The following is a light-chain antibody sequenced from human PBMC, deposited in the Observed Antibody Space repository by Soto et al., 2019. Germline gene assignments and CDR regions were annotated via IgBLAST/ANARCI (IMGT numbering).Light chain of an antibody. CDR3: QQYNNWPPWT. J-gene: IGKJ1*01. Sequence: EIVMTQSPATLSVSPGERATLSCRASQSVSSNLAWYQQKPGQAPRLLIYGASTSATAIPARFSGSGSGTEFTLTISSLQSEDFAVYYCQQYNNWPPWTFGQGTNVEIK. CDR2: GAS. CDR1: QSVSSN. V-gene: IGKV3-15*01.